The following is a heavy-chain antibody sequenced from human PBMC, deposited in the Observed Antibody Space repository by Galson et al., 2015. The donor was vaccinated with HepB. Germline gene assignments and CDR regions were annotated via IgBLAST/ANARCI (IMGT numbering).Heavy chain of an antibody. Sequence: SLRLSCAASGFTFSSYSMNWVRQAPGKGLEWVSYISSSSSTIYYADSVKGRFTISRDNAKNSLYLQMNSLRDEDTAVYYCARGVVPYSNYVDYWGQGTLVTVSS. CDR2: ISSSSSTI. CDR1: GFTFSSYS. J-gene: IGHJ4*02. V-gene: IGHV3-48*02. CDR3: ARGVVPYSNYVDY. D-gene: IGHD4-11*01.